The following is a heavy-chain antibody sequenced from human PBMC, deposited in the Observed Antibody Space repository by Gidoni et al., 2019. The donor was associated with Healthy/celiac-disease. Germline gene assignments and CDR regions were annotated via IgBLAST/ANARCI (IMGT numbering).Heavy chain of an antibody. CDR1: GGSFSGYY. J-gene: IGHJ5*02. CDR2: INHSGST. V-gene: IGHV4-34*01. CDR3: ARGLRFGYYYDSSGYAFDP. D-gene: IGHD3-22*01. Sequence: QVQLQQWGAGLLQPSETLSLTCAVYGGSFSGYYWSWIRQPPGKGLEWIGEINHSGSTNYNPSLKSRVTISVDTSKNQFSLKLSSVTAADTAVYYCARGLRFGYYYDSSGYAFDPWGQGTLVTVSS.